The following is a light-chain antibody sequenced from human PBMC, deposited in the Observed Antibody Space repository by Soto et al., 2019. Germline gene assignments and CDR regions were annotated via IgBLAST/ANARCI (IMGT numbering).Light chain of an antibody. CDR3: QQRNDWGS. J-gene: IGKJ4*01. Sequence: EVVLTQYPATLSLSPGERATLSCRASQSVGAQFAWYQQKPGQSPRLLIYGASNRASGISARFSGSGSGTDFTLTIASLEPEDSGVYYWQQRNDWGSFGGGTRVEIK. CDR2: GAS. CDR1: QSVGAQ. V-gene: IGKV3-11*01.